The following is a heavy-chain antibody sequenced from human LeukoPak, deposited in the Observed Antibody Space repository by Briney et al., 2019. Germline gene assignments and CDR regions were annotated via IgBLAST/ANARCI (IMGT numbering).Heavy chain of an antibody. CDR1: GFTFSSYW. CDR3: AREMYSSSWYPYFDS. J-gene: IGHJ4*02. V-gene: IGHV3-7*01. CDR2: INQDGSEN. D-gene: IGHD6-13*01. Sequence: GGSPRLSCAASGFTFSSYWMSWVRQSPGKGLEWVANINQDGSENHYVDSVKGRFTISRDNAKNSLYLQMNSLRAEDTAVYYCAREMYSSSWYPYFDSWGQGTLVTVSS.